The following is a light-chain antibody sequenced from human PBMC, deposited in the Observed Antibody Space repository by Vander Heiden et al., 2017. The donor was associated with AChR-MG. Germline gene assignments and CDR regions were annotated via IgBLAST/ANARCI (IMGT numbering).Light chain of an antibody. CDR3: ATWDDSLSGWV. J-gene: IGLJ3*02. CDR1: RSNIGGNT. V-gene: IGLV1-44*01. Sequence: SVLAQPASASGTPGQRVTIPCPGSRSNIGGNTGNWYQHFPGTAPKLLIYSNNQRPSGVPDRFSGSKSGTSASLAISGRQSEDEADYYCATWDDSLSGWVFGGGTKLTVL. CDR2: SNN.